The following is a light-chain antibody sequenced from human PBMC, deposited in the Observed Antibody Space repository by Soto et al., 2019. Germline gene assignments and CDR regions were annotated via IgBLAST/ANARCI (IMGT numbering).Light chain of an antibody. Sequence: EIVLTQSPGTLSLSPGESATLSCRASQSVTSTYLAWYQQKPGQAPRLLIYGASSRAIGIPDRFSGSVSGSDFILTINRLEPEDFAVYYCQQYGSSHTVGQGTRLEIK. CDR3: QQYGSSHT. CDR2: GAS. J-gene: IGKJ5*01. CDR1: QSVTSTY. V-gene: IGKV3-20*01.